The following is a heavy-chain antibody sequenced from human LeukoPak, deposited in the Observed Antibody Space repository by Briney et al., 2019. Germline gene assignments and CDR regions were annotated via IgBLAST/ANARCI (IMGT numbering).Heavy chain of an antibody. D-gene: IGHD3-10*01. Sequence: ASVKVSCKASGYTITGYYMHWVRQAPGQGLEWMGWINPNSGGTNYAQKSQGRVTMTRDTSISTAYMELSRLRSDDTAVYYCARVPARITMVRGVYGMDVWGQGTTVTVSS. V-gene: IGHV1-2*02. CDR2: INPNSGGT. J-gene: IGHJ6*02. CDR1: GYTITGYY. CDR3: ARVPARITMVRGVYGMDV.